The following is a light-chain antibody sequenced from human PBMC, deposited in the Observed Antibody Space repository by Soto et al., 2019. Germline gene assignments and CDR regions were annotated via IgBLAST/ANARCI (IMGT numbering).Light chain of an antibody. CDR3: QQSYSTPPWT. Sequence: DIQMTQSPSSLSASVGDRVTITCRASQSIVTYLNWYLQKPGKAPKLLIYAASNLQSEVPSRFSGSGSGTDFTLTISSLQPEDFATYFCQQSYSTPPWTFGQGTKLEIK. J-gene: IGKJ1*01. CDR1: QSIVTY. V-gene: IGKV1-39*01. CDR2: AAS.